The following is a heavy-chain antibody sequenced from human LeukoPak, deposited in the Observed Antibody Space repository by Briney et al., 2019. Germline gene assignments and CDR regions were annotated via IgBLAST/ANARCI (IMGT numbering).Heavy chain of an antibody. D-gene: IGHD3-22*01. J-gene: IGHJ4*02. Sequence: GSLRLSRAASGFTFTDYWMHWVRQVPGKGLVWVSRINFDGSIITYADSVKGRFTISRDNAKNSLYLQMNSLRAEDTAVYYCARDHYDSSGAADYWGQGTLVTVSS. V-gene: IGHV3-74*03. CDR1: GFTFTDYW. CDR3: ARDHYDSSGAADY. CDR2: INFDGSII.